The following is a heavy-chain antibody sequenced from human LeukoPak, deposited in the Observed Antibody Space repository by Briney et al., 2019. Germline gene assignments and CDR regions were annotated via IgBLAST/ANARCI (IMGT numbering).Heavy chain of an antibody. D-gene: IGHD6-19*01. Sequence: PSETLSLTCAVYGGSFSGYYWSWIRQPPGKGLEWIGEINHSGGTNYNPSLKSRVTISVDTSKNQFSLKLSSVTAADTAVYYCARADYSSGWYRYWGQGTLVTVSS. CDR2: INHSGGT. CDR1: GGSFSGYY. CDR3: ARADYSSGWYRY. V-gene: IGHV4-34*01. J-gene: IGHJ4*02.